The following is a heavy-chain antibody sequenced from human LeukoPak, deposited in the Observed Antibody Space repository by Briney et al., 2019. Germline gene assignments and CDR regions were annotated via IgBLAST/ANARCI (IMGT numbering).Heavy chain of an antibody. CDR1: GFTFGDYS. Sequence: PGGSLRLSCSASGFTFGDYSMSWFRQAPGKGLEWVGFIRSKAYGGTAEYAASVKGRFTISRDDSESIAYLQMDSLKTEDTAVYYCSREIQYFDWFLADYWGQGTLVTVSS. D-gene: IGHD3-9*01. CDR3: SREIQYFDWFLADY. CDR2: IRSKAYGGTA. V-gene: IGHV3-49*03. J-gene: IGHJ4*02.